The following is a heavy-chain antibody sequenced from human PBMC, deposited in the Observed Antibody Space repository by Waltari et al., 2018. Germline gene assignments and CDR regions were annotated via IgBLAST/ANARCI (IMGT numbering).Heavy chain of an antibody. Sequence: QLQLQESGSGLVKPSQTLSLTCAVSGGSINSDYSSWGWIRQPPGKGLEWIGYLYQSGGTYYNPFLKSRVIISIDRSKNQFYLKLSSVTAADTAVYFCARDFGGAGAVDIWGQGTMVTVSS. CDR3: ARDFGGAGAVDI. V-gene: IGHV4-30-2*01. CDR1: GGSINSDYSS. J-gene: IGHJ3*02. CDR2: LYQSGGT. D-gene: IGHD2-21*01.